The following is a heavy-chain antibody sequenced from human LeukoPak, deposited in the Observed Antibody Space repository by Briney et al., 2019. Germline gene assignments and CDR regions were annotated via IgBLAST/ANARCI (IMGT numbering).Heavy chain of an antibody. D-gene: IGHD2-15*01. CDR3: AGRAVGGYYYYMDV. CDR1: GGTFSSYA. V-gene: IGHV1-69*05. J-gene: IGHJ6*03. Sequence: ASVKVSCKASGGTFSSYAISWVRQAPGQGLEWMGGIIPIFGTANYAQKFQGRVTITTDESTSTAYMELSSLRSEDTAVYYCAGRAVGGYYYYMDVWGKGTTVTVSS. CDR2: IIPIFGTA.